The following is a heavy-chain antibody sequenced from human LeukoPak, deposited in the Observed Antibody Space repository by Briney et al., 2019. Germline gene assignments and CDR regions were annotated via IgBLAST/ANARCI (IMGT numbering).Heavy chain of an antibody. CDR1: GFTVISKY. CDR2: IYSGGST. D-gene: IGHD6-19*01. J-gene: IGHJ4*02. Sequence: GGSLRLSCADSGFTVISKYMSCVRQAPGKGLEWVSVIYSGGSTYYAHSVKGRFTISRDNSKNTLYLQMNSLRAEDTAVYYCARNPGSGWYDFDYWGQGTLVTVSS. V-gene: IGHV3-53*01. CDR3: ARNPGSGWYDFDY.